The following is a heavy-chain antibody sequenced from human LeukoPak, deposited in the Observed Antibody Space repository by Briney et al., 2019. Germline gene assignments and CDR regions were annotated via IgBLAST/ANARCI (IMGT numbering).Heavy chain of an antibody. D-gene: IGHD4-17*01. CDR2: IYSGGST. V-gene: IGHV3-53*01. Sequence: GGSLRLSCAASGFTVSSNYVSWVRQAPGKGLEWVSVIYSGGSTYYADSVKGRFTISRDNSKNTLYLQMNSLRAEDTAVYYCARDTVTTVWNYYYMDVWGKGTTVTVSS. CDR3: ARDTVTTVWNYYYMDV. CDR1: GFTVSSNY. J-gene: IGHJ6*03.